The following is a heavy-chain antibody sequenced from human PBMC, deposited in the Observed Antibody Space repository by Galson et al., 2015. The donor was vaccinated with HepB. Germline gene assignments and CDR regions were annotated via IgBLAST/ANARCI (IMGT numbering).Heavy chain of an antibody. J-gene: IGHJ4*02. D-gene: IGHD2-2*02. V-gene: IGHV1-2*06. CDR1: GYTFTGYY. CDR3: AVWGAAIYPPPFDY. CDR2: IHPNSGGT. Sequence: SVKVSCKASGYTFTGYYMHWVRQAPGQGLEWMGRIHPNSGGTNYAQKFQGRVTMTRDTSISTAYMELSRLRSDDTAVYYCAVWGAAIYPPPFDYWGQGTLVTVSS.